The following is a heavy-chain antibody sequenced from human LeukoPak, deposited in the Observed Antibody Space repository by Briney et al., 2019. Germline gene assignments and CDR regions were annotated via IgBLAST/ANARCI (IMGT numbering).Heavy chain of an antibody. Sequence: GESLKISCKGSGYSFTSYWIGWVRQMPGKGLEWMGIIYPGDSDTRYSPSFQDQGTISADKSISTAYLQWSSLKASDTAMYYCARLRHLYYDILTGYYPVVEYYFDYWGQGTLVTVSS. J-gene: IGHJ4*02. D-gene: IGHD3-9*01. V-gene: IGHV5-51*01. CDR1: GYSFTSYW. CDR2: IYPGDSDT. CDR3: ARLRHLYYDILTGYYPVVEYYFDY.